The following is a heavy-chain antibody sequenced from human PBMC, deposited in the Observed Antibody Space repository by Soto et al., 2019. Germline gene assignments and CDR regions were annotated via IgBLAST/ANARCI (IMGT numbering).Heavy chain of an antibody. Sequence: EVQLLESGGGFMHPGGSLRLSCAASGFSFSSFAMNWVRQAPGKGLEWVSIISGSADSTFYADSVKGRFTISRDNSKSTLYLRINSLRAEDTAVYYCAKTRGAMIYAISVYGMDVWGQGTTVTVSS. CDR1: GFSFSSFA. CDR2: ISGSADST. J-gene: IGHJ6*02. V-gene: IGHV3-23*01. CDR3: AKTRGAMIYAISVYGMDV. D-gene: IGHD2-8*01.